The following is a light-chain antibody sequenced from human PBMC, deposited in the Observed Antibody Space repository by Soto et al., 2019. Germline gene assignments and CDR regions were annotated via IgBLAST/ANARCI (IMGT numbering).Light chain of an antibody. CDR1: QTVSDNY. Sequence: EIVLTQSPGALSLSPGERATLSCRASQTVSDNYLAWYQQKPGQAPRLLIYGASTRATGITDRFSGSGSGTDFTLNISRLEPEDFAVYYCHQYGGSPRVSFGGGTKVEIK. CDR2: GAS. V-gene: IGKV3-20*01. J-gene: IGKJ4*01. CDR3: HQYGGSPRVS.